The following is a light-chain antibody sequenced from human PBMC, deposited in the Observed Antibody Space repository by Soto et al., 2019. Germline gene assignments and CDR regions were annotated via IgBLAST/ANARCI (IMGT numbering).Light chain of an antibody. CDR2: DDS. V-gene: IGKV1-5*01. J-gene: IGKJ2*01. CDR3: QQYNSYPYT. CDR1: QSISSW. Sequence: DIQMTQSPSILSASVGDRVTITCRASQSISSWLAWYQQKPGKAPKLLIYDDSSLESGVPSRFSGSGSGTEFTLTISSLQPDDFESYYCQQYNSYPYTFGQGTKVDI.